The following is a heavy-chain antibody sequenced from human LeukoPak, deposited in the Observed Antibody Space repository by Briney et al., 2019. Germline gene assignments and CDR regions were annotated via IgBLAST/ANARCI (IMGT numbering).Heavy chain of an antibody. CDR1: GFTFSSYG. V-gene: IGHV3-30*02. CDR2: IRYDGSNK. J-gene: IGHJ4*02. Sequence: GGSLRLSCAASGFTFSSYGMHWVRQAPGKGLEWVAFIRYDGSNKYYADSVKGRFTISRDNSKNTLYLQMNSLRAEDTAVYYCAKGYCSGGSCSYYFDYWGQGTLVTVSS. D-gene: IGHD2-15*01. CDR3: AKGYCSGGSCSYYFDY.